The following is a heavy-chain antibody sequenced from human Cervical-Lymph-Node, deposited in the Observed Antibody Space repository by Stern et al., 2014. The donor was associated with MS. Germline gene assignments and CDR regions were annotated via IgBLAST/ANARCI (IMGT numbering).Heavy chain of an antibody. CDR3: ARTTYDVEV. CDR2: IDWDDEK. CDR1: GFSLSTTGMR. Sequence: QVTLKESGPALVKPTQTLTLTCTFSGFSLSTTGMRVSWIRQPPGNALEWLARIDWDDEKFYSTSQKTRLTISKDTSKNQVVLTMTNIDPVDTGTYYCARTTYDVEVWGPGTTVTVTS. J-gene: IGHJ6*02. V-gene: IGHV2-70*04.